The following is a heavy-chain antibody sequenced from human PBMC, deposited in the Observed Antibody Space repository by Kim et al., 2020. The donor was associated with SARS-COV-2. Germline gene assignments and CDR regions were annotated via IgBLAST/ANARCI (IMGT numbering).Heavy chain of an antibody. J-gene: IGHJ3*02. D-gene: IGHD1-26*01. V-gene: IGHV4-59*01. CDR3: ARVTSGSYDAFDI. Sequence: SNPSRKSRVPISVDTSKNQFSLKLSSVTAADTAVYYCARVTSGSYDAFDIWGQGTMVTVSS.